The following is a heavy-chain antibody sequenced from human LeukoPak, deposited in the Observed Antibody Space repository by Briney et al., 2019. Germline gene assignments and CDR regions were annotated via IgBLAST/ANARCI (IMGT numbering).Heavy chain of an antibody. V-gene: IGHV3-30*04. CDR2: ISYDGSNK. J-gene: IGHJ6*03. CDR3: ARDRKAAAGGDYYYYYYMDV. D-gene: IGHD6-13*01. Sequence: GGSLRLSCAASGFTFSSYAMHWVRQAPGKGLEWVAVISYDGSNKYYADSVKGRFTISRDNAKNSLYLQMNSLRAEDTAVYYCARDRKAAAGGDYYYYYYMDVWGKGTTVTVSS. CDR1: GFTFSSYA.